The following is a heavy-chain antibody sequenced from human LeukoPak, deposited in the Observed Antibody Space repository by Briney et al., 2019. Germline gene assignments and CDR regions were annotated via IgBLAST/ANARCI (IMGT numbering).Heavy chain of an antibody. D-gene: IGHD4-11*01. CDR3: AREGDYSNSRYFDL. J-gene: IGHJ2*01. V-gene: IGHV3-66*01. CDR2: IYSGGST. CDR1: GFTVSSNY. Sequence: GGSLRLSCAASGFTVSSNYMSWVRQAPGKGLEWVSVIYSGGSTYYADSVKGRFTISRDNSKNTLYLQMNSLRAEDTAVYYCAREGDYSNSRYFDLWGRGTLVTVSS.